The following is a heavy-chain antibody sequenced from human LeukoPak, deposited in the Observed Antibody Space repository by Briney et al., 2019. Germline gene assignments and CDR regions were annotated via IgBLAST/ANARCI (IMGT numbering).Heavy chain of an antibody. Sequence: GGSLRLSCTASGFNFSNYWMHWVRQAPGKGLVWVSRLNTGGSSTIYADSVRGRFIISRDNAKSTLYLQMNSLRADDTGVYYCTREGAYDSGTYGAGDYWGQGTLVTVSS. CDR1: GFNFSNYW. CDR2: LNTGGSST. J-gene: IGHJ4*02. D-gene: IGHD3-10*01. CDR3: TREGAYDSGTYGAGDY. V-gene: IGHV3-74*01.